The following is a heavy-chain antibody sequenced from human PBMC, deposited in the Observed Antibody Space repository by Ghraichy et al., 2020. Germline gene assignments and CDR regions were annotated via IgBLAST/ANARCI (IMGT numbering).Heavy chain of an antibody. CDR2: TYYRSKWYS. V-gene: IGHV6-1*01. CDR1: GDSVPTRVSA. D-gene: IGHD1-26*01. J-gene: IGHJ2*01. Sequence: SQTLSLTCDISGDSVPTRVSAWSWFTPSPSRGFEWLARTYYRSKWYSAHATSLQIRITITPKISKNQFSLQLNSVTPEDTAVYYCARESGRRQLAAYRYFGLWGRGALVTVSS. CDR3: ARESGRRQLAAYRYFGL.